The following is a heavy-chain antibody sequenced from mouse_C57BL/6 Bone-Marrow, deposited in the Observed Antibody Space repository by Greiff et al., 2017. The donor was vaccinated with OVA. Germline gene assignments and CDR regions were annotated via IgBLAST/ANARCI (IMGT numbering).Heavy chain of an antibody. CDR3: AEGYFDV. CDR1: GFTFSSYA. Sequence: EVHLVESGGGLVKPGGSLKLSCAASGFTFSSYAMSWVRQTPEKRLEWVATISDGGSYTYYPDNVKGRFTISRDNAKNNLYLQMSHLKSEDTAMYYCAEGYFDVWGTGTTVTVSS. V-gene: IGHV5-4*01. J-gene: IGHJ1*03. CDR2: ISDGGSYT.